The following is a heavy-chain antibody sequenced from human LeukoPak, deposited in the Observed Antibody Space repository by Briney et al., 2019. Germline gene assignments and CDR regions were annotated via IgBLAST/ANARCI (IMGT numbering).Heavy chain of an antibody. D-gene: IGHD3-9*01. V-gene: IGHV1-2*02. J-gene: IGHJ4*02. CDR2: INPNSGDT. CDR3: ARVRYRLAETYVDY. Sequence: ASVKVSCKASGYIFTGYYMHWVRQAPGQGLEWMGWINPNSGDTNYAQKFQGRVTMTRDTSISTAYMELSRLRSDDTAVYYCARVRYRLAETYVDYWGQGTLVTVSS. CDR1: GYIFTGYY.